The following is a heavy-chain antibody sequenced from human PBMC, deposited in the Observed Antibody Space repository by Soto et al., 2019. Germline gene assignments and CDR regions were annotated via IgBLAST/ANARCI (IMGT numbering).Heavy chain of an antibody. D-gene: IGHD2-8*01. CDR1: GFTFSSCS. CDR3: AKYCSSDVCFDY. Sequence: PGGSLRLSCASSGFTFSSCSMNWVRQAPGKGLEWVSFISGSGATKYYADSVKGRFTIPRDNAKNSLYLQMSSLRDEDTAVYYCAKYCSSDVCFDYWGQGTLVTVSS. CDR2: ISGSGATK. J-gene: IGHJ4*02. V-gene: IGHV3-48*02.